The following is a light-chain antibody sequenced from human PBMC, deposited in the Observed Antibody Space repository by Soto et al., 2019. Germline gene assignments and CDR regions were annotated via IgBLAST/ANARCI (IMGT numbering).Light chain of an antibody. Sequence: QSALTQPSSLSGSPGQSISISCTGTSSDFGAYNYVSWYQQHPGKVPKLLIYAVSNRPSGVSNRFSGSKSGNTASLTISGLQAEDEADYYCSSYTSRSTLVFGTGTKVTVL. CDR1: SSDFGAYNY. CDR2: AVS. J-gene: IGLJ1*01. CDR3: SSYTSRSTLV. V-gene: IGLV2-14*01.